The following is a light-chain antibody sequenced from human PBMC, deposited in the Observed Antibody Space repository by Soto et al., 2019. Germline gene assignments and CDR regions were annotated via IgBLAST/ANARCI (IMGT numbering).Light chain of an antibody. CDR1: QSISTK. J-gene: IGKJ1*01. V-gene: IGKV1-39*01. CDR3: QQYYNLPWT. CDR2: AAS. Sequence: IQLTQAPSSHSPTFGAPFTITSRASQSISTKLNWYQQKPGKVPRLLIYAASSLQSGVPSRFSGSGSGTDFTLTISSLQAEDFAVYYCQQYYNLPWTFGQGTKVDIK.